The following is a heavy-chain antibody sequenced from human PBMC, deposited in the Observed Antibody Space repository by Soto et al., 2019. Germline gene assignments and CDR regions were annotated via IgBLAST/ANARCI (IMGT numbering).Heavy chain of an antibody. CDR3: TTAERFPRSWFDP. Sequence: SETLSLTCGVYGGSFRNYYWIWVRQPPGKGLEWIGEVNHSGEATYNPSLQSRITISLDTSNNQFSLKMTSVTAADTAMYFCTTAERFPRSWFDPWGQGTPVTVSS. D-gene: IGHD3-10*01. V-gene: IGHV4-34*01. CDR2: VNHSGEA. CDR1: GGSFRNYY. J-gene: IGHJ5*02.